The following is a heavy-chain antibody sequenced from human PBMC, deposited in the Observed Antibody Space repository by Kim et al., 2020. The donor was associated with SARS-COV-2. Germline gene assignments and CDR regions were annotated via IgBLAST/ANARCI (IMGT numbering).Heavy chain of an antibody. CDR3: AREYSSSWYNY. V-gene: IGHV4-39*07. CDR2: IYYSGST. J-gene: IGHJ4*02. Sequence: SETLSLTCTVSGGSISSSSYYWGWIRQPPGKGLEWIGSIYYSGSTYYNPSLKSRVTISVDTSKNQFSLKLSSVTAADTAVYYCAREYSSSWYNYWGQGTLVTVSS. D-gene: IGHD6-13*01. CDR1: GGSISSSSYY.